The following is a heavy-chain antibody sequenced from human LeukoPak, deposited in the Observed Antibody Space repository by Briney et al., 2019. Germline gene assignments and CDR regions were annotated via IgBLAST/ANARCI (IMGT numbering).Heavy chain of an antibody. D-gene: IGHD2-2*01. V-gene: IGHV3-7*01. CDR1: GLTFTDFW. CDR3: SGRDSSRSPRAY. CDR2: INPDGNEK. J-gene: IGHJ4*02. Sequence: GGSLRLSCAASGLTFTDFWMNWVRLTPGRGLEWLANINPDGNEKYYVDSVKGRFAISRDNAKNEVYLEMNSLRAEDTGVYYCSGRDSSRSPRAYWGQGTLVSVSS.